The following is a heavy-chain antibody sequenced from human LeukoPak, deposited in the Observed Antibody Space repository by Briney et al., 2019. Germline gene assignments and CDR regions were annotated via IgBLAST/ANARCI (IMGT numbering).Heavy chain of an antibody. CDR1: GFTFSSYA. Sequence: GSLRLSCAASGFTFSSYAMSWVRQAPGKGLEWVSAISGSGGSTYYADSVKGRFTISRDNSKNTLYLQMNSLRAEDTAVYYCAKDTGIVGATPWFDPWGQGTLVTVSS. V-gene: IGHV3-23*01. CDR2: ISGSGGST. J-gene: IGHJ5*02. CDR3: AKDTGIVGATPWFDP. D-gene: IGHD1-26*01.